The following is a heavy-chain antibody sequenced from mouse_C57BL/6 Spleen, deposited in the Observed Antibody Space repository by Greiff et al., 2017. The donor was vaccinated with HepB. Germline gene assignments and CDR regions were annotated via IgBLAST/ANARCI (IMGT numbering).Heavy chain of an antibody. J-gene: IGHJ4*01. CDR3: ARVIYYCNYYAMDY. D-gene: IGHD2-1*01. CDR1: GYTFTSYW. CDR2: IDPSDSYT. Sequence: QVQLQQPGAELVMPGASVKLSCKASGYTFTSYWMHWVKQRPGQGLEWIGEIDPSDSYTNYNQKFKGKSTLTVDKSSSTAYMQLSSLTSEDSAVYYCARVIYYCNYYAMDYWGQGTSVTVSS. V-gene: IGHV1-69*01.